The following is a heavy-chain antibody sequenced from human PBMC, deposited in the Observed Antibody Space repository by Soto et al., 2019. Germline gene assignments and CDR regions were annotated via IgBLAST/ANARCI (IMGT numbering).Heavy chain of an antibody. CDR1: GGSISSGDYS. J-gene: IGHJ1*01. D-gene: IGHD3-16*01. V-gene: IGHV4-30-4*03. Sequence: QVQLQESGPGLVKPSQTLSLTCTVSGGSISSGDYSWNWIRQPPGKGLEWIGYIDHRGSTDCNPSHTSAGTISPDTSNNQVSRMLGAVKAANRAVDYVALRGGAGGETRFQHWGQGTLVTGSS. CDR2: IDHRGST. CDR3: ALRGGAGGETRFQH.